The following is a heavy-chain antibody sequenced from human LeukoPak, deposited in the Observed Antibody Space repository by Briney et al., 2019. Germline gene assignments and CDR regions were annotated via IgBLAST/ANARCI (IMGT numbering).Heavy chain of an antibody. CDR1: GGTFSSYA. Sequence: SVKVSCKASGGTFSSYAISWVRQAPGQGLEWMGGIIPIFGTANYAQKFQGRVTITADESTSTAYMELSSLRSEDTAVYYCARAPSIAAAGNRAFDIWGQGTMVTVSS. V-gene: IGHV1-69*13. CDR3: ARAPSIAAAGNRAFDI. D-gene: IGHD6-13*01. CDR2: IIPIFGTA. J-gene: IGHJ3*02.